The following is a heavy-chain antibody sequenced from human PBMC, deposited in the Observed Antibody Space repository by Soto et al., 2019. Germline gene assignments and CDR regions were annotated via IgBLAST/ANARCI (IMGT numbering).Heavy chain of an antibody. D-gene: IGHD2-15*01. V-gene: IGHV1-18*01. CDR2: IITYNGDT. CDR1: GYTFTSSG. CDR3: ARAGAAPYYYYGMDV. Sequence: QVQLVQSGAEVRKPGASVKVSCKASGYTFTSSGISWLRQAPGQGLEGMGWIITYNGDTNDAQKLQDRVTMTIDRSTSTAYMELRSLRSDDAAVYYCARAGAAPYYYYGMDVWGQGTRVTLSS. J-gene: IGHJ6*02.